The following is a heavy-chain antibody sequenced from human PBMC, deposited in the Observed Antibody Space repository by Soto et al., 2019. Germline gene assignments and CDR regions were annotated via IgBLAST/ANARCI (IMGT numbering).Heavy chain of an antibody. CDR2: ISGSGGST. CDR1: GFTFSSYA. J-gene: IGHJ4*02. D-gene: IGHD3-22*01. CDR3: AKDLSRGVVVILSDLDY. Sequence: GGSLRLSCAASGFTFSSYAMSWVRHAPGKGLEWVSAISGSGGSTYYADSVKGRFTISRDNSKNTLYLQMNSLRAEDTAVYYCAKDLSRGVVVILSDLDYWGQGTLVTVSS. V-gene: IGHV3-23*01.